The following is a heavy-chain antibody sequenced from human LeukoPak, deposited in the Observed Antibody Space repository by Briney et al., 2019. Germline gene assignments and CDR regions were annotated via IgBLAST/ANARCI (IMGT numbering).Heavy chain of an antibody. J-gene: IGHJ6*02. V-gene: IGHV3-7*01. CDR3: ARGGSSWYPDYYYYGMDV. Sequence: GGSLRLSCAASGFTFSSHWMSWVRQAPGKGLEWVANIKQDGSEKYYVDSVKGRFTISRDNAKNSLYLQMNSLRAEDTAVYYCARGGSSWYPDYYYYGMDVWGQGTTVTVSS. CDR1: GFTFSSHW. D-gene: IGHD6-13*01. CDR2: IKQDGSEK.